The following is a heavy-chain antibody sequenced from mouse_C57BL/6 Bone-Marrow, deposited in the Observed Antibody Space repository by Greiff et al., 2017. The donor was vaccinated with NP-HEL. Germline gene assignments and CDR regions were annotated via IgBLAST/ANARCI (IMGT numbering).Heavy chain of an antibody. CDR2: ISNGGGST. J-gene: IGHJ3*01. V-gene: IGHV5-12*01. CDR1: GFTFSDYY. Sequence: EVKLVESGGGLVQPGGSLKLSCAASGFTFSDYYMYWVRQTPEKRLEWVAYISNGGGSTYYPDTVKGRFTISRDNAKNTLYLQMSRLKSEDTAMYYCARGRLRRGPWFAYWGQGTLVTVSA. CDR3: ARGRLRRGPWFAY. D-gene: IGHD2-4*01.